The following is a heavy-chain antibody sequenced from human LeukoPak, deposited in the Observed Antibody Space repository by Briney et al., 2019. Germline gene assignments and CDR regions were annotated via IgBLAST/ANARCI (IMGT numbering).Heavy chain of an antibody. CDR2: IRYDGSNK. CDR3: AKDHPSGYDKEENWFDP. V-gene: IGHV3-30*02. Sequence: GGSLRLSCAASGFTFSSYGMHWVRQAPGKGLEWVAFIRYDGSNKYYADSVKGRFTISRDNSKNTLYLQMNSLRAEDTAVYYCAKDHPSGYDKEENWFDPWGQGTLVTVSS. J-gene: IGHJ5*02. CDR1: GFTFSSYG. D-gene: IGHD5-12*01.